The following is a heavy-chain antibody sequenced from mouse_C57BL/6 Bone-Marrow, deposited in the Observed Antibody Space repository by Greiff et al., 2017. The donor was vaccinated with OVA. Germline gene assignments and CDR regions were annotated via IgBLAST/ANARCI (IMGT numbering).Heavy chain of an antibody. Sequence: QVQLKQSGAELVKPGASVKISCKASGYAFSSYWMNWVKQRPGKGLEWIGQIYPGDGDTNYNGKFKGKATLTADKSSSTAYMQLSSLTSEDSAVYFCARWRSLLRYSWFAYWGQGTLVTVSA. CDR1: GYAFSSYW. CDR3: ARWRSLLRYSWFAY. CDR2: IYPGDGDT. J-gene: IGHJ3*01. D-gene: IGHD1-1*01. V-gene: IGHV1-80*01.